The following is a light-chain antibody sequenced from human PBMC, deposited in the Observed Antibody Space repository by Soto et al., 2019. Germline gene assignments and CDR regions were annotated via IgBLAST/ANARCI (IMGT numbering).Light chain of an antibody. V-gene: IGKV1-5*01. J-gene: IGKJ1*01. Sequence: DIQMTQSPSTLSASVGDRVTITCRASQSISGSLAWYQQKAGKAPKPLIYGASSLESGVPSRFSGSGSGTEFTLTIISLQPDDFATYYCQQYNSYPRTFGQGTKVDIK. CDR2: GAS. CDR3: QQYNSYPRT. CDR1: QSISGS.